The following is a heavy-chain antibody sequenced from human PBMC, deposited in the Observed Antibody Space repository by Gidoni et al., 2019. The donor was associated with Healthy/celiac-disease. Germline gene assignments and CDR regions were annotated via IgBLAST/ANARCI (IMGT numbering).Heavy chain of an antibody. CDR2: IIPIFGTA. CDR3: ARTYYYDSSGYYGYFDL. V-gene: IGHV1-69*01. Sequence: QLQLVQSGAEVKKPGSSVKVSCKASGCTFSSYAISWVRQAPGQGLEWMGGIIPIFGTANYAQKFQGRVTITADESTSTAYMELSSLGSEDTAVYYCARTYYYDSSGYYGYFDLWGRGTLVTVSS. J-gene: IGHJ2*01. CDR1: GCTFSSYA. D-gene: IGHD3-22*01.